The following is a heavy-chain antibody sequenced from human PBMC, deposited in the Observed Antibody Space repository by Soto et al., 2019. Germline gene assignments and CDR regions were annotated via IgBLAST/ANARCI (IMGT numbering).Heavy chain of an antibody. J-gene: IGHJ6*02. V-gene: IGHV4-31*03. D-gene: IGHD5-12*01. CDR3: ARKWRGGQDDGMDV. Sequence: SETLSLTCTVSGGSISSGGYYWSWIRQHPGKGLEWIGYIYYSGSTYYNPSLKSRVTISVDTSKNQFSLKLSSVTAADTAVYYCARKWRGGQDDGMDVWDQGTTVTVSS. CDR2: IYYSGST. CDR1: GGSISSGGYY.